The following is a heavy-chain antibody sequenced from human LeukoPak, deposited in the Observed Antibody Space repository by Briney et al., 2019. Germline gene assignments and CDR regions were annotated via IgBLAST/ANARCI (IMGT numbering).Heavy chain of an antibody. CDR1: GFTFSSYS. CDR3: ARASGPRAFDI. Sequence: GGSLRLSCAASGFTFSSYSMNWVRQAPGKGLEWVSSISSSSSYIYYPDSVKGRFTISRDNAKNSLYLQMNSLRAEATAVYYCARASGPRAFDIWGQGTMVTVSS. CDR2: ISSSSSYI. J-gene: IGHJ3*02. V-gene: IGHV3-21*01. D-gene: IGHD3-10*01.